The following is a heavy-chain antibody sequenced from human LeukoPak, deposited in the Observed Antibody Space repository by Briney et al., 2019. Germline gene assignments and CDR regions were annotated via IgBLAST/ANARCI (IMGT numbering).Heavy chain of an antibody. Sequence: ASVKVSCKASGDTFTGYYMHWVRQAPGQGLEWVGWISANNGNTNYVQKLQGRVTITTDTSTSTAYMDLRSLRSDDTAVNFCARVRNSGFRYVDSWGQGTLVTVSS. D-gene: IGHD5-12*01. V-gene: IGHV1-18*04. J-gene: IGHJ4*02. CDR2: ISANNGNT. CDR1: GDTFTGYY. CDR3: ARVRNSGFRYVDS.